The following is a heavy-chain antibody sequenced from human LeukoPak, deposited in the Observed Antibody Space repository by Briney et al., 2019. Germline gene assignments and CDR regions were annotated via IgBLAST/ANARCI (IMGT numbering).Heavy chain of an antibody. Sequence: PSETLSLTCTVSGGSISSYYWSWIRQPPGKGLEWIGYIYYSGSTNYNPSLKSRVTISVDTSKSQFSLKLSSVTAADTAVYYCARLRLTTVTTTLSYYYYGMDVWGQGTTVTVSS. CDR3: ARLRLTTVTTTLSYYYYGMDV. D-gene: IGHD4-17*01. V-gene: IGHV4-59*08. CDR2: IYYSGST. CDR1: GGSISSYY. J-gene: IGHJ6*02.